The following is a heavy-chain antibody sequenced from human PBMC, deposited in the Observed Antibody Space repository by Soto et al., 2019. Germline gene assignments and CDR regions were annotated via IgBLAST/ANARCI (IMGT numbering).Heavy chain of an antibody. J-gene: IGHJ6*02. CDR1: GYTFTSYA. CDR3: ARVPRYYDILTGHYYYYGMDV. V-gene: IGHV1-3*01. CDR2: INAGNGNT. D-gene: IGHD3-9*01. Sequence: ASVKVSCKASGYTFTSYAMHWVRQAPGQRLEWMGWINAGNGNTKYSQKFQGRVTITRDTSASTAYMELSSLRSEDTAVYYCARVPRYYDILTGHYYYYGMDVWGQGTTVTVSS.